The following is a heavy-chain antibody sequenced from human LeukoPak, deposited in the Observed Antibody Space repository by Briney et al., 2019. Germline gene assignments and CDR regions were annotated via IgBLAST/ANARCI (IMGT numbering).Heavy chain of an antibody. J-gene: IGHJ4*02. Sequence: SETLSLTCTVSGGSISSGDYYWSWIRQPPGRGLEWIVYIYYSGSTYYNPSRKSRVTISLDTSKNQLSLKLSSVTAADTAVYYCARDREDYGDPYYFDSWGQGTLVTVSS. CDR1: GGSISSGDYY. D-gene: IGHD4-17*01. CDR3: ARDREDYGDPYYFDS. CDR2: IYYSGST. V-gene: IGHV4-30-4*01.